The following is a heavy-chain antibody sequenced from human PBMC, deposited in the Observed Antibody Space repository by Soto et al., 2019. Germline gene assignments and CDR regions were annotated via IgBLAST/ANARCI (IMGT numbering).Heavy chain of an antibody. Sequence: QVQLVESGGGVVQPGRSLRLSCAASGFTFSSYAMQWVRQAPGKGLEWVAVISYDGSNKYYADSVKGRFTISRDNSKNTLYLQMNSLRAEDTAVYYCARGWGMGRRMVAFDIWGQGTMVTVSS. J-gene: IGHJ3*02. CDR3: ARGWGMGRRMVAFDI. V-gene: IGHV3-30-3*01. CDR1: GFTFSSYA. CDR2: ISYDGSNK. D-gene: IGHD2-8*01.